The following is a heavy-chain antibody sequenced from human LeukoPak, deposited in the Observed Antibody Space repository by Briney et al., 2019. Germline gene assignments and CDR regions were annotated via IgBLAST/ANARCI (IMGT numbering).Heavy chain of an antibody. Sequence: GRSLRLSCAASGFTFSSYAMHWVRQAPGKGLEWVAVISYDGSNKYYADSVKGRFTISRDNSKNTLYLQMNSLRAEDTAVYYCARDLLRYFDWLLSDSIDYWGQGTLVTVSS. D-gene: IGHD3-9*01. CDR2: ISYDGSNK. CDR1: GFTFSSYA. V-gene: IGHV3-30-3*01. J-gene: IGHJ4*02. CDR3: ARDLLRYFDWLLSDSIDY.